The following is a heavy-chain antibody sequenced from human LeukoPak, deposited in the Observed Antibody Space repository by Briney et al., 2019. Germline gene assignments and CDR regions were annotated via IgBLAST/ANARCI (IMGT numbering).Heavy chain of an antibody. CDR1: GGSISSYY. CDR3: ARGYNWGSPTRNFYYLDV. V-gene: IGHV4-4*07. D-gene: IGHD7-27*01. J-gene: IGHJ6*03. Sequence: SETLSLTCTVSGGSISSYYWSWLRQPAGKGLEWIGRIYTSGSSNYNPSLKSRVTMSVDTSKNQFSLKLRSVTAADTAVYYCARGYNWGSPTRNFYYLDVWGKGTTVTVSS. CDR2: IYTSGSS.